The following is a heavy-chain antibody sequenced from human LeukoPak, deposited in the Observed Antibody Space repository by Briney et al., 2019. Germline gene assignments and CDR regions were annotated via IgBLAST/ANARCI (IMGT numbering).Heavy chain of an antibody. Sequence: SETLSLTCAVYGGSFSDYYWSWIRQPPGKGLEWIGEINHSGRTTYSPSLKSRVIISEDTSKNQFSLKLSSVTAADTAVYYCARVRRTGYSGSYSHFDYWGQGTLVTVSS. CDR1: GGSFSDYY. J-gene: IGHJ4*02. CDR3: ARVRRTGYSGSYSHFDY. D-gene: IGHD1-26*01. CDR2: INHSGRT. V-gene: IGHV4-34*01.